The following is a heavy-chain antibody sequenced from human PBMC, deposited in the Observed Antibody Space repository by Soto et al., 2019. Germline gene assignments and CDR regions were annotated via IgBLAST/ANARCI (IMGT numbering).Heavy chain of an antibody. J-gene: IGHJ3*01. Sequence: GVSLRLSCAASGFSFSSYEMDWVRQAPGKGLEWVAYISSSGTILYGDSVKGRFTTSRDNADNSLYLQMNSLIAEDTAIYYCTKEKSVMYSGYDAFDVWGRGTMVTVSS. V-gene: IGHV3-48*03. CDR1: GFSFSSYE. CDR2: ISSSGTI. CDR3: TKEKSVMYSGYDAFDV. D-gene: IGHD5-12*01.